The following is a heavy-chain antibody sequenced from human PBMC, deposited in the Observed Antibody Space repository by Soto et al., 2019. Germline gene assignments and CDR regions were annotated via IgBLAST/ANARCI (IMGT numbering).Heavy chain of an antibody. CDR3: ARAEGGCSSTSCHSYGMDV. Sequence: PXGSLRLSCTASGFTFSSYSMNWVRKAPGKGLEWVSSISSSSSYIYYADSVKGRFTISRDNAKNSLYLQMNSLRAEDTAVYYCARAEGGCSSTSCHSYGMDVWGQETTVTVSS. V-gene: IGHV3-21*01. D-gene: IGHD2-2*01. CDR1: GFTFSSYS. J-gene: IGHJ6*02. CDR2: ISSSSSYI.